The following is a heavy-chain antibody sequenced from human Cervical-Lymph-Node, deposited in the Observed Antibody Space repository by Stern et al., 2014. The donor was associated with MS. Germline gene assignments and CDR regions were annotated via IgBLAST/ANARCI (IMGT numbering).Heavy chain of an antibody. CDR1: GYTFTAYN. J-gene: IGHJ4*02. Sequence: QDQLVQSGADVKKPGASVKVSCKASGYTFTAYNMHWLRQAPGQALEWMGRINPKSGVTNYAQKFQDRVTMTRDTSISTVYMELSRLKSNDTAMYYCATRRGCSGGSCSSRSLDYWGQGTLVTVSS. D-gene: IGHD2-15*01. V-gene: IGHV1-2*06. CDR3: ATRRGCSGGSCSSRSLDY. CDR2: INPKSGVT.